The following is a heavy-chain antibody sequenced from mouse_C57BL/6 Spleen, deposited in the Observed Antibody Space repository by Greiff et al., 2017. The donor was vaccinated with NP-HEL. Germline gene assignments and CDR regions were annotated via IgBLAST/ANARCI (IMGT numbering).Heavy chain of an antibody. Sequence: QVQLKQPGAELVKPGASVKLSCKASGYTFTSYWMHWVKQRPGQGLEWIGMIHPNSGSTNYNEKFKSKATLTVDKSSSTAYMQLSSLTSEDSAVYYCAVVAKGWYFDVWGTGTTVTVSS. CDR2: IHPNSGST. CDR1: GYTFTSYW. V-gene: IGHV1-64*01. CDR3: AVVAKGWYFDV. J-gene: IGHJ1*03. D-gene: IGHD1-1*01.